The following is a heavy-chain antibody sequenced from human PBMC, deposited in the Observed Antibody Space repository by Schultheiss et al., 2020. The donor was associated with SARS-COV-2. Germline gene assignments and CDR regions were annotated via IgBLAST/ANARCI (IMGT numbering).Heavy chain of an antibody. CDR2: ISGRGTDT. J-gene: IGHJ6*02. CDR1: GFTFSSYA. V-gene: IGHV3-23*01. D-gene: IGHD6-19*01. CDR3: AKDLAAVADPVYYYYYGMDV. Sequence: GGSLRLSCAASGFTFSSYALSWVRQAPGRGLEWVSGISGRGTDTDYTDSVKGRFTISRDNAKNSLYLQMNSLRAEDTAVYYCAKDLAAVADPVYYYYYGMDVWGQGTAVTVSS.